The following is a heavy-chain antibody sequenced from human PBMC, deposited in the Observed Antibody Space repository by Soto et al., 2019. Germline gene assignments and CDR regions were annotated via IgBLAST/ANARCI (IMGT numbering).Heavy chain of an antibody. CDR3: ARLRSTSAERTVDV. V-gene: IGHV1-69*01. CDR1: GDTFSRST. J-gene: IGHJ6*02. D-gene: IGHD6-6*01. Sequence: QVQLVQSGADVKKPGSSVKVSCKASGDTFSRSTISWVRQAPGQGLAWMGGIIPVLATTNYAQKFQGRLTITADESTASAYMALSSLRAEDTAVYYCARLRSTSAERTVDVWGQGTTVSVSS. CDR2: IIPVLATT.